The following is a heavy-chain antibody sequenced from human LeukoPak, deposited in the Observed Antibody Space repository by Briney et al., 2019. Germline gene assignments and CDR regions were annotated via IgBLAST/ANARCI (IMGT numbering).Heavy chain of an antibody. J-gene: IGHJ5*02. CDR1: GGSISSYY. D-gene: IGHD1-26*01. V-gene: IGHV4-59*08. CDR3: AKQNREWELLGLNWFDP. Sequence: KPSETLSLTCTVSGGSISSYYWSWIRQPPGKGLEWIAYIYYSGSTSYNPSLKSRVTISVDTSKNQFSLKLSSVTAADTAVYYCAKQNREWELLGLNWFDPWGQGTLVTVSS. CDR2: IYYSGST.